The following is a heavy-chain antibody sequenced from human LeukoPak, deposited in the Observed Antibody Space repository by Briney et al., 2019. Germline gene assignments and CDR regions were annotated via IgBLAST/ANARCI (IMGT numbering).Heavy chain of an antibody. D-gene: IGHD3-10*01. V-gene: IGHV3-23*01. CDR1: GFTFSSYA. J-gene: IGHJ5*02. Sequence: GGSLRPSCAASGFTFSSYAMSWVRQAPGKGLEWVSAISGSGGSTYYADSVKGRFTIFRDNSKNTLYLQMNSLTAEDTAVYYCARHVWFGEHNGHENWFDPWGQGTLVIVSS. CDR2: ISGSGGST. CDR3: ARHVWFGEHNGHENWFDP.